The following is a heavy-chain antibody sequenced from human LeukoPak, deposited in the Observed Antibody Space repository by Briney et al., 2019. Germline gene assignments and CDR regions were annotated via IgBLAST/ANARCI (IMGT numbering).Heavy chain of an antibody. CDR3: ARDVTRYYYDSSGYQRTDLDY. CDR1: GGSISSGSYY. CDR2: IYSSGST. V-gene: IGHV4-61*02. J-gene: IGHJ4*02. D-gene: IGHD3-22*01. Sequence: PSETLSLTCTVSGGSISSGSYYWSWIRQPAGKGLEWIGRIYSSGSTNYNPSLKGRVTISLDTSKNQFSLKLSSVTAADTAVYYCARDVTRYYYDSSGYQRTDLDYWGQGTLVTVSS.